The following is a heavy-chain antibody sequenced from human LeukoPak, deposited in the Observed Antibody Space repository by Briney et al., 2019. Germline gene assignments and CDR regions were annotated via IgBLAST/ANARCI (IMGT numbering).Heavy chain of an antibody. CDR1: GFTFSSYG. J-gene: IGHJ4*02. V-gene: IGHV3-30*18. CDR3: AKDSSANNWNDELYFDY. CDR2: ISYDGSNK. Sequence: GGSLRLSCAASGFTFSSYGMHWVRQAPGKGLEWVAVISYDGSNKYYADSVKGRFTISRDNSKNTLYLQMNSLRAEDTAVYYCAKDSSANNWNDELYFDYWGQGTLVTVSS. D-gene: IGHD1-20*01.